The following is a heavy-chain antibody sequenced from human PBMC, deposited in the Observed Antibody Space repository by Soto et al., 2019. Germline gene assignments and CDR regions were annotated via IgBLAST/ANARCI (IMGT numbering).Heavy chain of an antibody. CDR1: GFTVSDYH. Sequence: PGGSLRLSCAACGFTVSDYHVDWARQALGNGLKWVGRASTTAPGYPTADAASLKGRFTVLRDDSKNSLSLQINSLKTEDTAVSFCARLFGTRFDFWGQGTLVTVSS. CDR2: ASTTAPGYPT. J-gene: IGHJ4*02. V-gene: IGHV3-72*01. CDR3: ARLFGTRFDF. D-gene: IGHD2-21*01.